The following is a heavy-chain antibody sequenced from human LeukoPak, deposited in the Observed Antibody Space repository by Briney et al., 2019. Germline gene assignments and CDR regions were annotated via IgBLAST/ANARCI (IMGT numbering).Heavy chain of an antibody. CDR1: GFTFSSYS. D-gene: IGHD2-15*01. CDR3: AREKYCSGGSCYSTFDY. V-gene: IGHV3-21*01. Sequence: AGGSLRLSCAASGFTFSSYSMNWVRQAPGKGLEWVSSISSSGSYIYYADSVKGRFTICRDNAKNSLYLQMNSLRAEDTAVYYCAREKYCSGGSCYSTFDYWGQGTLVTVSS. J-gene: IGHJ4*02. CDR2: ISSSGSYI.